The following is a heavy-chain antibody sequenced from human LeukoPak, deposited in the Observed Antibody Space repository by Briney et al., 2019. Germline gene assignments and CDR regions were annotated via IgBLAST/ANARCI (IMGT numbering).Heavy chain of an antibody. CDR2: INHSGST. CDR3: ARGTLYRGWSYYLDF. CDR1: GGSFSGYY. Sequence: SETLSLTCAVYGGSFSGYYWSWIRQPPGKGLEWIGEINHSGSTNYNASLKSRVTISVDTSKNQFSLRLRSVTAADTAMYYCARGTLYRGWSYYLDFWGQGSQVTVSS. V-gene: IGHV4-34*01. J-gene: IGHJ4*02. D-gene: IGHD6-19*01.